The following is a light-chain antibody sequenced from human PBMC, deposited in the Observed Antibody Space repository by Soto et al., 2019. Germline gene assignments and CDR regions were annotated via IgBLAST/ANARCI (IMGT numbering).Light chain of an antibody. Sequence: DIQMTQSPSSLSASVGDRVTITCRASQAITNYLAWYQQKPGKVPKLLIYAASTLQSGVPSRFSGSGSGTDFTLTISSLQPEDVATYYCQKYNSVPLTFGGGNKVEIK. CDR3: QKYNSVPLT. J-gene: IGKJ4*01. CDR1: QAITNY. V-gene: IGKV1-27*01. CDR2: AAS.